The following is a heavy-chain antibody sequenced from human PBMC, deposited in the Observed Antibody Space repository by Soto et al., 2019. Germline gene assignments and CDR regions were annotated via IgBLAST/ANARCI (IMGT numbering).Heavy chain of an antibody. V-gene: IGHV5-51*01. D-gene: IGHD1-26*01. J-gene: IGHJ4*02. CDR1: GYSFTNYW. Sequence: GAALKISWKGSGYSFTNYWIGWVRQMPGKGLEWMGIIFPGDSDTRYSPSFRGQVTISADTSISTAYLQWSSLRASDTAMYYCARATWDFVHPHLFARWGPRTQVTLSS. CDR2: IFPGDSDT. CDR3: ARATWDFVHPHLFAR.